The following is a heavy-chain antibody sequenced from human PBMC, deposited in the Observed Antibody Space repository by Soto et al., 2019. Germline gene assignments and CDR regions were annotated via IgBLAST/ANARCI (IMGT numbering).Heavy chain of an antibody. CDR1: GFTFSNFS. D-gene: IGHD2-2*02. CDR2: ISSRSNI. Sequence: GGSLRLSCVGSGFTFSNFSINWVRQAPGKGLEWVSSISSRSNIYYADSVKGRFTISRDNAKNSVSLQMNSLRAEDTAVYYCAREYTAWPLAYGLGVWGQGTTVTVS. CDR3: AREYTAWPLAYGLGV. J-gene: IGHJ6*02. V-gene: IGHV3-21*01.